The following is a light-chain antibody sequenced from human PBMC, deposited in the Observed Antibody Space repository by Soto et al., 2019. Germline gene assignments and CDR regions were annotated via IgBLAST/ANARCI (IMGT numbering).Light chain of an antibody. J-gene: IGLJ1*01. CDR3: LSYADSAYV. V-gene: IGLV2-8*01. CDR1: SSDVGGYNY. Sequence: QSALTQPHSASGSPGQSVTISCAGTSSDVGGYNYVSWYQQYPGKVPKLMIYEVSERPSGVPDRFSGSKSGNTAFLTVSGLQAEDEADDYCLSYADSAYVFGTGTNVTVL. CDR2: EVS.